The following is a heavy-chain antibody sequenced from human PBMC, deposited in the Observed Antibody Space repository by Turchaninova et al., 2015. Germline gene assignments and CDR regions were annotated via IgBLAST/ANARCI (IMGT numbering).Heavy chain of an antibody. CDR1: GGSFSDYY. CDR2: SNHSGST. D-gene: IGHD6-13*01. V-gene: IGHV4-34*01. J-gene: IGHJ4*02. CDR3: ARTVTAAFDY. Sequence: QVQLQQWGAGLLKPSETLSLTGAVYGGSFSDYYWSWILQPPGKGLEGIGESNHSGSTNYNPSLKSRVTISVDTSKNQFSLKLSSVTAADTAVYYCARTVTAAFDYWGQGTLVTVSS.